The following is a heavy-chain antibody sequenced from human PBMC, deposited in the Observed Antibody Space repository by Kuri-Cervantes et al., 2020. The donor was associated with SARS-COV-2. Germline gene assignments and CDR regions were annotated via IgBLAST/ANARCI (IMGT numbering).Heavy chain of an antibody. Sequence: SETLSLTCTVSGGSISSYYWSWIRQPPGKGLEWIGYIYYSGSINYNPSLKSRVTISVDTSKNQFSLKLSSVTAEDTAVYYCARGSTKWGHYGMDVWGQGTTVTVSS. V-gene: IGHV4-59*12. CDR2: IYYSGSI. CDR3: ARGSTKWGHYGMDV. CDR1: GGSISSYY. D-gene: IGHD2-2*01. J-gene: IGHJ6*02.